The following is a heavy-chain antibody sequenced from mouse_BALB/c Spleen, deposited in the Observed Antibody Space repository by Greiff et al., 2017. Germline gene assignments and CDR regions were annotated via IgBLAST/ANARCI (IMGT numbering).Heavy chain of an antibody. V-gene: IGHV5-17*02. CDR3: ASQGPICDGYRAWFAY. J-gene: IGHJ3*01. CDR2: ISSGSSTI. CDR1: GFTFSSFG. D-gene: IGHD2-3*01. Sequence: DVQLVESGGGLVQPGGSRKLSCAASGFTFSSFGMHWVRQAPEKGLEWVAYISSGSSTIYYADTVKGRFTISRDNPKNTLFLQMTSLRSEDTAMYYCASQGPICDGYRAWFAYWGQGTLVTVSA.